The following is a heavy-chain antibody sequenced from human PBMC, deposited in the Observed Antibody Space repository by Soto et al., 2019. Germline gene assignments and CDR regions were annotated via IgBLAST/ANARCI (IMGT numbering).Heavy chain of an antibody. D-gene: IGHD3-3*01. CDR2: ISSSSSTI. V-gene: IGHV3-48*02. CDR1: GFTFSSYS. CDR3: ARDIVPPDYDFWSGYYPYYYYYYGMDV. J-gene: IGHJ6*02. Sequence: PVGSLRLSCAASGFTFSSYSMNWVRQAPGKGLEWVSYISSSSSTIYYADSVKGRFTISRDNAKNSLYLQMNSLRDEDTAVYYCARDIVPPDYDFWSGYYPYYYYYYGMDVWGQGTTVTVSS.